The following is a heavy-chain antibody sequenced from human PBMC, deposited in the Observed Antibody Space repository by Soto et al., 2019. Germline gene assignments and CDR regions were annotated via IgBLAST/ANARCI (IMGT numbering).Heavy chain of an antibody. D-gene: IGHD6-19*01. CDR2: INHSGST. CDR3: ARVVVAGTSGFTDY. V-gene: IGHV4-34*01. CDR1: GGSFSGYY. J-gene: IGHJ4*02. Sequence: PSETLSLTCAVYGGSFSGYYWSWIRQPPGKGLEWIGEINHSGSTNYNPSLKSRVTISVDTSKNQFSLKLSSVTAADTAVYYCARVVVAGTSGFTDYWGQGTLVTVS.